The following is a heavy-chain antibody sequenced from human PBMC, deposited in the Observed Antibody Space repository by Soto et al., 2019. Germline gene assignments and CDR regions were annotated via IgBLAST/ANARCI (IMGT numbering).Heavy chain of an antibody. D-gene: IGHD3-3*01. Sequence: RASVKVSCKASGGTFSSYAISWVRQAPGQGLEWMGGIIPIFGTANYAQKFQGRVTITADKSTSTAYMELSSLRSEDTAVYYCARDVATITIFGGVYYYYGMDVWGQGTTVTVSS. V-gene: IGHV1-69*06. CDR2: IIPIFGTA. J-gene: IGHJ6*02. CDR1: GGTFSSYA. CDR3: ARDVATITIFGGVYYYYGMDV.